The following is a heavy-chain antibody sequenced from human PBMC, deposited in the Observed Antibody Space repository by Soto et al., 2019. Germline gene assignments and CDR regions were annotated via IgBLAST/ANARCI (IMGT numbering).Heavy chain of an antibody. CDR2: INPNSGGT. Sequence: QVQLVQSGAEVKKPGASVKVSCKASGYTFTGYYMHWVRQAPGQGLEWMGWINPNSGGTNYAQKFQGWVTMTRDTSIRTAYMELSRLRSDETAVYYCARSPGGVVTAMYYFDYWGQGTLVTVSS. CDR1: GYTFTGYY. CDR3: ARSPGGVVTAMYYFDY. D-gene: IGHD2-21*02. V-gene: IGHV1-2*04. J-gene: IGHJ4*02.